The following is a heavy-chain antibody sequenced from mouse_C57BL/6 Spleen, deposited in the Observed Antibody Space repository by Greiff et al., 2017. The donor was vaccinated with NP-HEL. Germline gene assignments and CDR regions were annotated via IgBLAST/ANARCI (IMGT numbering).Heavy chain of an antibody. CDR1: GYTFTSYW. CDR2: IDPSDSET. J-gene: IGHJ3*01. Sequence: QVQLQQPEAELVRPGSSVKLSCKASGYTFTSYWMHWVKQRPIQGLEWIGNIDPSDSETHYNQKFKDKATLTVDKSSSTAYMQLSSLTSEDSAVYYCARSGDGSSAWFAYWGQGTLVTVSA. CDR3: ARSGDGSSAWFAY. D-gene: IGHD2-3*01. V-gene: IGHV1-52*01.